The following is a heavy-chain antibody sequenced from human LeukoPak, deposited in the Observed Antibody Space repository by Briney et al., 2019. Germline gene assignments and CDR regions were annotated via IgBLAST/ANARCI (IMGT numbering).Heavy chain of an antibody. CDR1: GGSISSSSYY. D-gene: IGHD3-10*01. CDR2: IYYSGST. J-gene: IGHJ4*02. V-gene: IGHV4-39*01. Sequence: SETLSLTCTVSGGSISSSSYYWGWIRQPPGKGLEWIGSIYYSGSTYYNPSLKSRVTISVDTSKNQLSLKLSSVTAADTAVYYCARKLYGSGSYPMDYWGQGTLVTVSS. CDR3: ARKLYGSGSYPMDY.